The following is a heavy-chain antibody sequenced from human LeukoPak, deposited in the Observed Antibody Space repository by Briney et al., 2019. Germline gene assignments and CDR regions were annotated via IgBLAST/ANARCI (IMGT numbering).Heavy chain of an antibody. V-gene: IGHV4-34*01. Sequence: KSSETLSLTCAVYGGSLNDYLWSWIRQPPGQGLEWIGEVGHSGTTNYNPSLKSRVTISVDTSKNQFSLKLASVTAADTAVYYCARELISSRAAFDTWGQGIVVTVSS. D-gene: IGHD3-10*01. J-gene: IGHJ3*02. CDR1: GGSLNDYL. CDR2: VGHSGTT. CDR3: ARELISSRAAFDT.